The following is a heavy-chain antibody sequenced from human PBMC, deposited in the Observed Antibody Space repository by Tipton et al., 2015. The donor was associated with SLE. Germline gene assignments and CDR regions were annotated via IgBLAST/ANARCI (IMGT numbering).Heavy chain of an antibody. V-gene: IGHV4-59*12. D-gene: IGHD1-26*01. J-gene: IGHJ4*02. CDR3: ARGSEVTGSGDY. CDR2: IYYSGST. Sequence: LRLSCTVSGGSISSYYWSWVRQPPGKGLEWIGYIYYSGSTNYNPSLKSRVTISVDTSKNQFSLKLSSVTAADTAVYYCARGSEVTGSGDYWGQGTLVTVSS. CDR1: GGSISSYY.